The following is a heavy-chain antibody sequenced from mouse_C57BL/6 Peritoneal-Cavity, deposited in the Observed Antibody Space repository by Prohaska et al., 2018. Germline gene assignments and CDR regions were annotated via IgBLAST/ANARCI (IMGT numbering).Heavy chain of an antibody. D-gene: IGHD2-1*01. CDR1: GYTFTSYW. V-gene: IGHV1-61*01. CDR2: IYLADSET. CDR3: ACNYDAMDY. J-gene: IGHJ4*01. Sequence: QVQLQQPGAELVRPGSSVKLSCKASGYTFTSYWMDWVKQRPGQGLEWIWNIYLADSETHYNQKFKDKATLTVDKSASTAYRQLSSLTSEDSAVYYCACNYDAMDYWGQGTSVTVSS.